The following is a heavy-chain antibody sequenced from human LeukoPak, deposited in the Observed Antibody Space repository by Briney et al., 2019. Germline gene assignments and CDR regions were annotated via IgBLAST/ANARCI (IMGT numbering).Heavy chain of an antibody. Sequence: PGGSLRLSCAASGFTFSRYAMSWVRQAPGKGLEWVLAISGGGGIAYYADSVKGRFTISRDNSQSTLYLQMNSLRAEDTAVYYCAKVLDILTGVFDYWGQGTLVTVSS. V-gene: IGHV3-23*01. D-gene: IGHD3-9*01. CDR2: ISGGGGIA. CDR3: AKVLDILTGVFDY. J-gene: IGHJ4*02. CDR1: GFTFSRYA.